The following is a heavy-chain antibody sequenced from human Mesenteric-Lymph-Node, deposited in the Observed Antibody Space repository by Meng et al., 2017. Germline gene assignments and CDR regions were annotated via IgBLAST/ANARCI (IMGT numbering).Heavy chain of an antibody. CDR3: ARDQSPTVTTYHYYYYYGMDV. CDR2: ISSSSSYI. CDR1: GFTFSSYS. Sequence: GGSLRLSCAASGFTFSSYSMNWVRQAPGKGLEWVSSISSSSSYIYYADSVKGRFTISRDNAKNSLYLQMNSLRAEDTAVYYCARDQSPTVTTYHYYYYYGMDVWGQGTTVTVSS. J-gene: IGHJ6*02. D-gene: IGHD4-17*01. V-gene: IGHV3-21*01.